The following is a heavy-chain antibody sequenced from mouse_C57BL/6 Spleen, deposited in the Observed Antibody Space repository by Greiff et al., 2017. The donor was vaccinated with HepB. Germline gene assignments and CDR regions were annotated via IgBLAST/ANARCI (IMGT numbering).Heavy chain of an antibody. CDR2: IDPSDSYT. Sequence: QVQLQQPGAELVMPGASVKLSCKASGYTFTSYWMHWVKQRPGQGLEWIGEIDPSDSYTNYNQKFKGKSTLTVDKSSSTAYMQLSSLTSEDSAVHYCAVGLRNPTRYFDVWGTGTTVTVSS. CDR3: AVGLRNPTRYFDV. V-gene: IGHV1-69*01. CDR1: GYTFTSYW. J-gene: IGHJ1*03. D-gene: IGHD1-1*01.